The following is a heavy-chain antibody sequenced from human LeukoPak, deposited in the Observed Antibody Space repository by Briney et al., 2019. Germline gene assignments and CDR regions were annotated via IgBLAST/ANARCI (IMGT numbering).Heavy chain of an antibody. CDR2: IYYSGST. V-gene: IGHV4-59*01. Sequence: SSETLSLTCTVSGGSISSYYWSWIRQPPGKGLEWIGYIYYSGSTNYNPSLKSRVTISVDTSKNQFSLKLSSVTAADTAVYYCARGMVTTVKSSIYYYYYMDVWGKGTTVTISS. CDR3: ARGMVTTVKSSIYYYYYMDV. D-gene: IGHD4-17*01. J-gene: IGHJ6*03. CDR1: GGSISSYY.